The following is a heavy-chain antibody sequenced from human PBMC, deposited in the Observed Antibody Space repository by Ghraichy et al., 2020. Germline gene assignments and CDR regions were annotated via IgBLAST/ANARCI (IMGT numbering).Heavy chain of an antibody. V-gene: IGHV3-21*01. J-gene: IGHJ2*01. CDR2: ISNSSSYI. Sequence: LTLTCAVSGFTFSSYSMNWVRQAPGKGLEWVSSISNSSSYIYYADSVRGRFTISRDNAKNSLYLQMKSLRAEDTAVYSCAKEEGDYDILTGYGSSIYWYFDLWGRGTLVTVSS. CDR1: GFTFSSYS. CDR3: AKEEGDYDILTGYGSSIYWYFDL. D-gene: IGHD3-9*01.